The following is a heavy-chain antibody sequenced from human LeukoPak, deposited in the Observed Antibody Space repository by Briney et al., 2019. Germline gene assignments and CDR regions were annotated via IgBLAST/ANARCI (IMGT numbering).Heavy chain of an antibody. V-gene: IGHV3-7*03. J-gene: IGHJ4*02. D-gene: IGHD3-16*01. Sequence: PGGSLRLSCAASGFTFSSHWMSWVRQGPGKGLEWVANINQDGSEKHYVGSVKGRFTISRDNAKNSLYLEMSSLRAEDTAVYYCARDHVAPGLIFDYWGQGTLVTVSS. CDR1: GFTFSSHW. CDR3: ARDHVAPGLIFDY. CDR2: INQDGSEK.